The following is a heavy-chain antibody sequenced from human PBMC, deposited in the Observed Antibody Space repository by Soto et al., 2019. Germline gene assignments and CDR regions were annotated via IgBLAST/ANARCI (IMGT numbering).Heavy chain of an antibody. D-gene: IGHD6-13*01. CDR2: IYYSGST. V-gene: IGHV4-59*01. J-gene: IGHJ5*02. CDR1: GGSISSYY. Sequence: LSLTCTVSGGSISSYYWSWIRQPPGKGLEWIGYIYYSGSTNYNPSLKSRATISVDTSKNQFSLKLSSVTAADTAVYYCARPRVRGAAYSWFDPWGQGTLVTVSS. CDR3: ARPRVRGAAYSWFDP.